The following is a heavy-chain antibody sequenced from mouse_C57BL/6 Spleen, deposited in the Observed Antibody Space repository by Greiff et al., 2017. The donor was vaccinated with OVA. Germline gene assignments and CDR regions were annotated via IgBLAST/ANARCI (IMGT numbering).Heavy chain of an antibody. D-gene: IGHD2-5*01. Sequence: VQLQQPGAELVMPGASVKLSCKASGYTFTSYWMHWVKQRPGQGLEWIGEIDPSDSYTNYNQKFKGKSTLTVDKSSSAAYMQRSSLTSEDSAVYYCARRSNYGADYWGQGTTLTVSS. CDR2: IDPSDSYT. CDR1: GYTFTSYW. CDR3: ARRSNYGADY. J-gene: IGHJ2*01. V-gene: IGHV1-69*01.